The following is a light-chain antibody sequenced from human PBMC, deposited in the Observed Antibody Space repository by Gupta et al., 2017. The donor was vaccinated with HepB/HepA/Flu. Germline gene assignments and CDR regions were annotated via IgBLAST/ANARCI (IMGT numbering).Light chain of an antibody. CDR1: SLRSYY. Sequence: SSELTQDPAVSVALGQTVRITCQGDSLRSYYASWYQQKPGQAPIVVIYGKNNRPSGTPDRFSGSSSGNTASLTITGAQAEDEADYYCNSRDSSGNNVVFGGGTKLTVL. J-gene: IGLJ2*01. V-gene: IGLV3-19*01. CDR2: GKN. CDR3: NSRDSSGNNVV.